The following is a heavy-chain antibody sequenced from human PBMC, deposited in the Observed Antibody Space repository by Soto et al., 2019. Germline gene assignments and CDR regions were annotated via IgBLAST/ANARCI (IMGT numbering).Heavy chain of an antibody. J-gene: IGHJ4*02. V-gene: IGHV4-59*08. CDR1: GGSISSYY. Sequence: SETLSPTCTVPGGSISSYYWSWIRQPPGKGLEWIGYIYYSGSTNYNPSLKSRVTISVDTSKNQFSLKLSSVTAADTAVYYCARRYGSAFDYWGQGTLVTVSS. D-gene: IGHD3-10*01. CDR2: IYYSGST. CDR3: ARRYGSAFDY.